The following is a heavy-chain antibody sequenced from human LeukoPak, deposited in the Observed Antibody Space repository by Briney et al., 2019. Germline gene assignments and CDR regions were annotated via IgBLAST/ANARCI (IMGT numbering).Heavy chain of an antibody. CDR1: GFTFSSYA. CDR2: ISGSGGST. J-gene: IGHJ3*01. CDR3: AKYPDYYDSSGYYFG. D-gene: IGHD3-22*01. Sequence: PGGSLRLSCAASGFTFSSYAMSWVRQAPGKGLEWVSAISGSGGSTYYADSVKGRFTISRGNSKNTLYLQMNSLRAEDTAVYYCAKYPDYYDSSGYYFGWGQGTMVTVSS. V-gene: IGHV3-23*01.